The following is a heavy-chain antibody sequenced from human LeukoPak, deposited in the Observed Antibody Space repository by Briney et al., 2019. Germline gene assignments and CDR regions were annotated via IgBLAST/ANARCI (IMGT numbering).Heavy chain of an antibody. Sequence: GASVKVSCKASGGTFTSYAISWVRQAPGQGLEWMGGIITMFGTTNYAQKFQGRVTITADKTTSTAYMEMSSLTSEDTAIYYCARGVGSYFDSWGQGTLVSVSS. D-gene: IGHD1-26*01. CDR3: ARGVGSYFDS. CDR2: IITMFGTT. V-gene: IGHV1-69*06. CDR1: GGTFTSYA. J-gene: IGHJ4*02.